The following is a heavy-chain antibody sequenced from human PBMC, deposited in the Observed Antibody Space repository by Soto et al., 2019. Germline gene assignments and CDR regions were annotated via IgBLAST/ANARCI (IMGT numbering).Heavy chain of an antibody. CDR3: ERAGLLWLGEEWLVDY. J-gene: IGHJ4*02. V-gene: IGHV1-18*01. CDR1: GYTVTSYG. D-gene: IGHD3-10*01. CDR2: ISAYNGKT. Sequence: ASVKVSCKASGYTVTSYGMSCVRQAPGQGLEWMGWISAYNGKTNYEKNIQGRVTMTKDTSTSTDYMELRRLRSDDTDVYYCERAGLLWLGEEWLVDYWGQGTLVTVSS.